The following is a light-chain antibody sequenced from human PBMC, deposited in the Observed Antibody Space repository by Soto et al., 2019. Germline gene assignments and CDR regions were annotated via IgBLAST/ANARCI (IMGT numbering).Light chain of an antibody. CDR2: EGT. CDR3: CSYATGSTYI. CDR1: SSDVGTYNL. V-gene: IGLV2-23*01. Sequence: QSALTQPASVSGSPGQSITISCTGTSSDVGTYNLVSWYHQHPGEAPKLIIYEGTKRPSGVFNRFSASRSGNTASLTISGLQAEDEADYYCCSYATGSTYILGTGTKLTVL. J-gene: IGLJ1*01.